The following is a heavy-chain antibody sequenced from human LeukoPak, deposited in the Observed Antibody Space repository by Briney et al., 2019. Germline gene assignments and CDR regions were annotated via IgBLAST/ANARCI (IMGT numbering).Heavy chain of an antibody. V-gene: IGHV1-18*04. CDR2: VSGLNGNT. D-gene: IGHD2-2*01. CDR3: ARSVHVKTYCNSISCWTEGMDI. J-gene: IGHJ6*02. Sequence: ASVKVSCKASGYTFTGYYMHWVRQAPGHGLEWMGWVSGLNGNTDYAEKFQGRVTMTADTSTNTAYMELRSLGSDDTAVYYCARSVHVKTYCNSISCWTEGMDIWGQGTAVSVSS. CDR1: GYTFTGYY.